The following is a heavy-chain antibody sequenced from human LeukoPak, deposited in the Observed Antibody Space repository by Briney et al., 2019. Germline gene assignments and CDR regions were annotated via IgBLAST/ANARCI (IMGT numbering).Heavy chain of an antibody. CDR2: ISYDGSNK. Sequence: GGSLRLSCAASGFTFSSYAMHWVRQAPGKGLEWVAVISYDGSNKYYADSVKGRFTISRDNSKNTLYLQMNSLRAEDTAVYYRARSTAEENWFDPWGQGTLVTVSS. CDR1: GFTFSSYA. D-gene: IGHD2-8*02. V-gene: IGHV3-30-3*01. CDR3: ARSTAEENWFDP. J-gene: IGHJ5*02.